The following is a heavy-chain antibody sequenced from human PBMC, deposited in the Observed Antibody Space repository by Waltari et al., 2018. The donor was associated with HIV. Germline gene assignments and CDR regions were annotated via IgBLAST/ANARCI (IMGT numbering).Heavy chain of an antibody. D-gene: IGHD5-18*01. V-gene: IGHV3-66*01. CDR2: SYTGGST. CDR1: GFTVSSNY. J-gene: IGHJ6*02. CDR3: ASPDTTMVHGHYYFYHMDV. Sequence: EVQLVESGGGLVQPGGSLRLSCAASGFTVSSNYLSWVRQAPGKGLEWVSLSYTGGSTYYADSVKGRFTISRDNSKNTLYLQMNSLRAEDTAVYYCASPDTTMVHGHYYFYHMDVWGQGTTVTVSS.